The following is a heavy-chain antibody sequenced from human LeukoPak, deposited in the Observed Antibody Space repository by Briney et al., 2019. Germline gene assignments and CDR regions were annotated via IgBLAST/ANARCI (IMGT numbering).Heavy chain of an antibody. Sequence: SATLSLTCTVSGSSISSGYYWGWIRQPPGKGLEWIGSIYHSGSTYYNPSLKSRVTISVDTSKNQFSLQLNSVTPEDTAVYYCARDVDYYDSSGYYDYWGQGTLVTVSS. J-gene: IGHJ4*02. CDR2: IYHSGST. D-gene: IGHD3-22*01. CDR1: GSSISSGYY. CDR3: ARDVDYYDSSGYYDY. V-gene: IGHV4-38-2*02.